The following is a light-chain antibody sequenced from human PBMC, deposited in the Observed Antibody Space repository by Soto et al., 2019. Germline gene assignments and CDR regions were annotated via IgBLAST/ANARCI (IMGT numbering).Light chain of an antibody. CDR1: SSDVGTYNL. CDR3: CSYAGSSSSI. J-gene: IGLJ1*01. Sequence: QSALTHPASVSGCPGQSITISCSGTSSDVGTYNLVSWYQQYPGKAPRLMIYEVTKRPSGVSNRFSGSKSGNTASLTISGLQPEDEADYYCCSYAGSSSSIFGTGTKLTVL. CDR2: EVT. V-gene: IGLV2-23*02.